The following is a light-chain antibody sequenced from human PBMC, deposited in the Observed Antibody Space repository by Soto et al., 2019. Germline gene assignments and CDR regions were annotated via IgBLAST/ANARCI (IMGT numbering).Light chain of an antibody. CDR3: QQYGSSPPT. Sequence: IVLTQSPGTLSLSPGARNPLSCRASQSISRYLAWYQQKPGQGPRLLIYGASSRATGTPDRFSGSGSGTDFTLTINRLEPEDFALYYCQQYGSSPPTFGQGTKVDI. J-gene: IGKJ1*01. CDR1: QSISRY. V-gene: IGKV3-20*01. CDR2: GAS.